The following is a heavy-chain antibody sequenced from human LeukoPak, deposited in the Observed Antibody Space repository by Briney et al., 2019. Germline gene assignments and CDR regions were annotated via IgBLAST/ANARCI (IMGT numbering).Heavy chain of an antibody. Sequence: GGSLRLSCAASGFTFSSYAMHWVRQAPGKGLEWVAVISYDGSNKYYADSVKGRFTISRDNSKNTLYLQMNSLRAEDTAVYYCARDTTSTGAVAGPIDYWGQGTLVTVSS. CDR3: ARDTTSTGAVAGPIDY. D-gene: IGHD6-19*01. CDR1: GFTFSSYA. V-gene: IGHV3-30*04. J-gene: IGHJ4*02. CDR2: ISYDGSNK.